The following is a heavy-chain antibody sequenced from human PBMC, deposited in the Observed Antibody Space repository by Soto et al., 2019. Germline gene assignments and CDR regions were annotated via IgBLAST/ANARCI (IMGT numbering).Heavy chain of an antibody. D-gene: IGHD2-21*02. V-gene: IGHV3-23*01. CDR2: VSGSGGGT. J-gene: IGHJ4*02. Sequence: GGSLRLSCAASRFTFNTYGMTWVRQAPGKGLEWVSTVSGSGGGTYYADSVKGRFTISRVNSKNTMYLQMSNLRAEDTAVYFCARIGPYCGGDCYPDFDFWGLGTPVTVSS. CDR3: ARIGPYCGGDCYPDFDF. CDR1: RFTFNTYG.